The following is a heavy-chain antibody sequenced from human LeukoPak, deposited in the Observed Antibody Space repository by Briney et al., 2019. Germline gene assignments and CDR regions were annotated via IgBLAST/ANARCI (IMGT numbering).Heavy chain of an antibody. CDR1: GFTFSFSA. V-gene: IGHV3-73*01. Sequence: GGSLRLSCAASGFTFSFSAVHWVRQASEKGLEWVGRIRSKANSYATAYTASVQGRFTISRDDSKNTAYLLMNSLKTEDTAVYYCTTETSLYYFDYWGQGTLVTVSS. CDR2: IRSKANSYAT. J-gene: IGHJ4*02. CDR3: TTETSLYYFDY. D-gene: IGHD2-2*02.